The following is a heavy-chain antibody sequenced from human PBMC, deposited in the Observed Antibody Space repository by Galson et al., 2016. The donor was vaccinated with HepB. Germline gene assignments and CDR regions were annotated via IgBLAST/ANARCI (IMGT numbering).Heavy chain of an antibody. Sequence: SVKVSCKASGGTLSYYAISWVRQAPGQGLEWMGGIIPIFGTTNYAQKFKGRVTITADESTSTAHMELNSLRSEDTAVYYWARDRGADVIWGQGTLVTVSS. CDR3: ARDRGADVI. D-gene: IGHD3-10*01. CDR2: IIPIFGTT. J-gene: IGHJ4*02. CDR1: GGTLSYYA. V-gene: IGHV1-69*13.